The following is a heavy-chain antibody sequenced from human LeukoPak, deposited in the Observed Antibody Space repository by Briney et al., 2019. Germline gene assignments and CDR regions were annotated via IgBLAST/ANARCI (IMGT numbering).Heavy chain of an antibody. J-gene: IGHJ4*02. V-gene: IGHV1-18*01. CDR1: GYTFTSYG. CDR3: ARDSYYGSGSYYNV. CDR2: ISAYNGNT. Sequence: ASVKVSCKASGYTFTSYGISWVRQAPGQGLEWMGWISAYNGNTNYAQNLQGRVTLTTDTSTTTAYMELSSLRSEDTAVYYCARDSYYGSGSYYNVWGQGTLVTVSS. D-gene: IGHD3-10*01.